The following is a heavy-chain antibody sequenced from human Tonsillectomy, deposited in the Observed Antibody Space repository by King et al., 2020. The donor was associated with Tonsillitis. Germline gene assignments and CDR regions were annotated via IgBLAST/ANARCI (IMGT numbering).Heavy chain of an antibody. J-gene: IGHJ6*03. Sequence: VQLVESGGGLVQPGGSLRLSCEGSGFTFRSYWMSWVRQAPGKGLEWVGNINQDGSEKYYVGSVKGRFTISRENAKDSLYLQMNSLRDDDTAVDYCARVAGSYSNYMGVWGKGTTVTVSS. CDR1: GFTFRSYW. CDR2: INQDGSEK. CDR3: ARVAGSYSNYMGV. V-gene: IGHV3-7*03. D-gene: IGHD1-26*01.